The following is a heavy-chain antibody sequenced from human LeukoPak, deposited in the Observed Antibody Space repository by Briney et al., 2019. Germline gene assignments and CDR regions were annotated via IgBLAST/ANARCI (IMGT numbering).Heavy chain of an antibody. Sequence: GGSLRLSCAASGFTFSSYEMNWVRQAPGKGLEWVSSISSSSSYIYYADSVKGRFTISRDNAKNSLYLQMSSLRAEDTAVYYCARDANNWSDGPAIDAFDIWGQGTMVTVSS. V-gene: IGHV3-21*01. D-gene: IGHD1-20*01. CDR3: ARDANNWSDGPAIDAFDI. CDR1: GFTFSSYE. CDR2: ISSSSSYI. J-gene: IGHJ3*02.